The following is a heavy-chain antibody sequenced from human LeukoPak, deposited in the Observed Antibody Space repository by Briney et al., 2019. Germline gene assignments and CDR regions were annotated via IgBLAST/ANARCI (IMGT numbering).Heavy chain of an antibody. CDR2: ISSNGDNT. CDR3: TRDSALLGVAFDL. V-gene: IGHV3-64D*06. Sequence: GGSLRLSCAASGFIVSGDFMSWVRQAPGKGLEYVAGISSNGDNTDFADSAKGRFTISRDNSKSTLFLQMNSLRAEDTAVYFCTRDSALLGVAFDLWGQGTVVTVSS. D-gene: IGHD2-15*01. CDR1: GFIVSGDF. J-gene: IGHJ3*01.